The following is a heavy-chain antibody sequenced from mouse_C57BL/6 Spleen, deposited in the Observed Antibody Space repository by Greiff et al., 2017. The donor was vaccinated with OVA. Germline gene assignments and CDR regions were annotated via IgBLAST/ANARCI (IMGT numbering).Heavy chain of an antibody. J-gene: IGHJ4*01. V-gene: IGHV2-2*01. Sequence: VQLQQSGPGLVQPSQSLSITCTVSGFSLTSYGVHWVRQSPGKGLEWLGGIWSGGSTDYNEAFISRMSISKDNSKCQDFLKMISLQPDGTALYYCDRNPILSMDYWGQGTSVTVSA. D-gene: IGHD2-12*01. CDR2: IWSGGST. CDR1: GFSLTSYG. CDR3: DRNPILSMDY.